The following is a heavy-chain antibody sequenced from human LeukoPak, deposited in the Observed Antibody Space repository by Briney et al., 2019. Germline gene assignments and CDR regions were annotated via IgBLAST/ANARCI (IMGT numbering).Heavy chain of an antibody. D-gene: IGHD3-22*01. J-gene: IGHJ4*02. V-gene: IGHV4-34*01. CDR2: INHSGST. CDR3: ARSKKWYYYDSSGRYPSVRFDY. Sequence: SETLPLTCAVYGGSFSGYYWSWIRQPPGKGLEWIGEINHSGSTNYNPSLKSRVTISVDTSKNQFSLKLSSVTAADTAVYYCARSKKWYYYDSSGRYPSVRFDYWGQGTLVTVSS. CDR1: GGSFSGYY.